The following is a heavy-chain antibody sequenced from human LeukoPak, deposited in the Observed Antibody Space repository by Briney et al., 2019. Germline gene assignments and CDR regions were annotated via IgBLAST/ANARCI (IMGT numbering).Heavy chain of an antibody. CDR3: ARENYDSSGYYYYYYYMDV. CDR1: GFTFSSYA. Sequence: GGSLRLSCAASGFTFSSYAMHWVRQAPGKGLEWVAVISYDGSNKYYADSVKGRFTISRDNSKNTLYLQMNSLRAEDTAVYYCARENYDSSGYYYYYYYMDVWGKGTTVTVSS. J-gene: IGHJ6*03. V-gene: IGHV3-30*04. D-gene: IGHD3-22*01. CDR2: ISYDGSNK.